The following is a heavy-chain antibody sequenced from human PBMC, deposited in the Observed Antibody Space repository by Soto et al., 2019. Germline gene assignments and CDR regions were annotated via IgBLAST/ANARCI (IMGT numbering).Heavy chain of an antibody. CDR3: AKDPSKAALFRWFDP. J-gene: IGHJ5*02. CDR2: ISGSGGST. D-gene: IGHD6-13*01. V-gene: IGHV3-23*01. Sequence: LSCAASGFTFSSYAMSWVRQAPGKGLEWVSAISGSGGSTYYADSVKGRFTISRDNSKNTLYLQMNSLRAEDTAVYYCAKDPSKAALFRWFDPWGQGTLVTVSS. CDR1: GFTFSSYA.